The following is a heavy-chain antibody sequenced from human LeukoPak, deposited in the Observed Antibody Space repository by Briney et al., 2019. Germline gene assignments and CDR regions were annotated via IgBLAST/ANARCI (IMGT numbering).Heavy chain of an antibody. Sequence: PGGSLRLSCAASGFTFSSYSMNWVRQAPGKGLEWVSSISSSSSYIYYADSVKGRFTISRDNAKNSLYLQMNSLRAEDTAVYYCASSDSSGYYHYYYYGMGVWGQGTTVTVSS. J-gene: IGHJ6*02. CDR2: ISSSSSYI. CDR1: GFTFSSYS. D-gene: IGHD3-22*01. V-gene: IGHV3-21*01. CDR3: ASSDSSGYYHYYYYGMGV.